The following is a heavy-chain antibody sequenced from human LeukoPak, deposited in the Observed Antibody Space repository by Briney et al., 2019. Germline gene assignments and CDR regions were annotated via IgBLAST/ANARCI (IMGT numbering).Heavy chain of an antibody. V-gene: IGHV1-2*04. J-gene: IGHJ2*01. CDR3: ARGRRTTVTTSGHWYFDL. CDR2: INPNSGGT. D-gene: IGHD4-17*01. CDR1: GYTFTGYY. Sequence: ASVKVSCKAPGYTFTGYYMHWVRQAPGQGLEWMGWINPNSGGTNYAQKFQGWVTMTRDTSISTAYMELSRLRSDDTAVYYCARGRRTTVTTSGHWYFDLWGRGTLVTVSS.